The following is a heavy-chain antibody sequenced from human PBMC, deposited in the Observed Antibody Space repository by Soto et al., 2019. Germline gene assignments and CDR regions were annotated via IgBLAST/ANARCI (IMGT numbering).Heavy chain of an antibody. D-gene: IGHD1-26*01. V-gene: IGHV1-3*01. CDR2: INAGNGNT. Sequence: ASVKVSCKASGYTFTSYAMHWVREAPGQRLEWMGWINAGNGNTKYSQKFQGRVTITRDTSASTAYMELSSLRSEDTAVYYCARDSQWELLPFDYWGQGTLVTVSS. CDR3: ARDSQWELLPFDY. CDR1: GYTFTSYA. J-gene: IGHJ4*02.